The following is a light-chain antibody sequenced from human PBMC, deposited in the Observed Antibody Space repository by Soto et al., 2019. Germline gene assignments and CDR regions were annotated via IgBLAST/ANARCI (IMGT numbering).Light chain of an antibody. CDR1: SSDIGVYNY. Sequence: QSELTQPASVSGSPGQSITISCTGTSSDIGVYNYVSWYQQHPGKAPKLVICEVSNRPSGVSSRFSGSKSGNTASLTISGLRAEDEADYYCTSFTTTNIWVFGGGTKLTVL. CDR2: EVS. V-gene: IGLV2-14*01. J-gene: IGLJ3*02. CDR3: TSFTTTNIWV.